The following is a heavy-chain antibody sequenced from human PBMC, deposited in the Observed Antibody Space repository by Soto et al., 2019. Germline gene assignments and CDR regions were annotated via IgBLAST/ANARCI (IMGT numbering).Heavy chain of an antibody. CDR3: ARDPGLAGDDAFDI. J-gene: IGHJ3*02. Sequence: GGSLRLSCAASGFTFSSYSMNWVRQAPGKGLEWVSYISSSSSTIYYADSVKGRFTISRDNAKNSLYLQMNSLRAEDTAVYYCARDPGLAGDDAFDIWGQGTMVTVSS. CDR1: GFTFSSYS. V-gene: IGHV3-48*01. CDR2: ISSSSSTI. D-gene: IGHD6-19*01.